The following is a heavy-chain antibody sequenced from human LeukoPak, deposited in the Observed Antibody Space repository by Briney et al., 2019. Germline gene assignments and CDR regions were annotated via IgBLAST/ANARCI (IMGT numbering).Heavy chain of an antibody. V-gene: IGHV1-2*06. CDR3: ARDFLDIVGGTTFDY. CDR2: INPNSEGT. J-gene: IGHJ4*02. D-gene: IGHD1-26*01. CDR1: GYTFTGYY. Sequence: GASVTVSCTASGYTFTGYYMHWVRQAPGKGLEWMGRINPNSEGTNYAHTVQGRFTITRDTAINTLYMQLNRLTSDDTAVYYCARDFLDIVGGTTFDYWGQGTLVTVSS.